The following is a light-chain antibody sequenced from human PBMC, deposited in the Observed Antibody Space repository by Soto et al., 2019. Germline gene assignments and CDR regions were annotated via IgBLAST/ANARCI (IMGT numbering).Light chain of an antibody. CDR1: SSDVAAHNF. CDR3: SSYTTSNTVV. CDR2: DVT. Sequence: QSALTQPASVSESPGQSITISCTGSSSDVAAHNFVSWYQHHPDKAPKLIIYDVTNQPSVVSNRFSGSKSGTTASLTISGLQAEDEADYYCSSYTTSNTVVFGGGTQLTVL. J-gene: IGLJ2*01. V-gene: IGLV2-14*03.